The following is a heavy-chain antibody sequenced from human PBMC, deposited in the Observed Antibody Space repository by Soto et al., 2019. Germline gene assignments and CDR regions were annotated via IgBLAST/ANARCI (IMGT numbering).Heavy chain of an antibody. D-gene: IGHD1-1*01. CDR2: ISGSGGST. Sequence: GGSLRLSCAASGFTLSGHNMNWVRQAPGKGLEWVSAISGSGGSTYYADSVKGRFTISRDNSKNTLYLQMNSLRAEDTAVYYCAKDAIVPERRGTDAFDIWGQGTMVTVSS. J-gene: IGHJ3*02. V-gene: IGHV3-23*01. CDR3: AKDAIVPERRGTDAFDI. CDR1: GFTLSGHN.